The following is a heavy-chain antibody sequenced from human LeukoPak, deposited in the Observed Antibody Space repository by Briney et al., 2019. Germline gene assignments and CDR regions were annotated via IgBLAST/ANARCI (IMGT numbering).Heavy chain of an antibody. V-gene: IGHV3-23*01. D-gene: IGHD3-10*01. CDR2: ISGSDGST. J-gene: IGHJ4*02. CDR3: AKHKLGSKAKDY. Sequence: GGSLRLSCAASGFIFSSYAMSWVRQAPGKGLEWVSAISGSDGSTTYADSVKGRFTISRDNSKNTLYLQMNSLRAEDTAVYYCAKHKLGSKAKDYWGQGTLVTVSS. CDR1: GFIFSSYA.